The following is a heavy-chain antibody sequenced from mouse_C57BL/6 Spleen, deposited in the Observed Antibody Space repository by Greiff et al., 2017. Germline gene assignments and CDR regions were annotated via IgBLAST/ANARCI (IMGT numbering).Heavy chain of an antibody. D-gene: IGHD2-2*01. J-gene: IGHJ1*03. CDR1: GYTFTSYW. CDR2: IHPNSGST. CDR3: ALDGYDEGFAV. V-gene: IGHV1-64*01. Sequence: QVQLQQPGAELVKPGASVKLSCKASGYTFTSYWMHWVKQRPGQGLEWIGMIHPNSGSTNYNEKFKSKATLTVDKSSSTAYMQLSSLTSEDSAVYYCALDGYDEGFAVWGTGTTVTVSA.